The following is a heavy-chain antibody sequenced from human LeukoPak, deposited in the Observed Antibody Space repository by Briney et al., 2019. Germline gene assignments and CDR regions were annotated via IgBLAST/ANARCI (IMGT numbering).Heavy chain of an antibody. CDR3: AREQSYSEEIVVVNPPFDY. CDR2: ISSSGTYI. Sequence: PGGSLRLSCAASGFTFSSYGMNWVRQAPGKGLEWVSSISSSGTYIYFADSVKGRFTISRDNAKNSLYLQMNSLRAEDTALYYCAREQSYSEEIVVVNPPFDYWGQGTLVTVSS. V-gene: IGHV3-21*01. J-gene: IGHJ4*02. D-gene: IGHD2-21*01. CDR1: GFTFSSYG.